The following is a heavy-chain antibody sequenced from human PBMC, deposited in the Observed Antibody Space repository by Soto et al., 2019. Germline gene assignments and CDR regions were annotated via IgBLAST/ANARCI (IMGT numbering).Heavy chain of an antibody. J-gene: IGHJ3*02. CDR3: AKARTRSYADALDI. Sequence: GGSLRLSCAASGFTFDDYAMHWVRQAPGKGLEWVSSISASGGSTYYADSVRGRFTISRDNSKNTLYLQTNSLRAEDTAVYYCAKARTRSYADALDIWGQGTLVTVSS. CDR1: GFTFDDYA. V-gene: IGHV3-23*01. D-gene: IGHD2-8*01. CDR2: ISASGGST.